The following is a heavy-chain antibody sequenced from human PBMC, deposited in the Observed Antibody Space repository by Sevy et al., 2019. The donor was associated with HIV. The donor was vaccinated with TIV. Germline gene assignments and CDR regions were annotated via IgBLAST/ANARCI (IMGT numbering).Heavy chain of an antibody. D-gene: IGHD3-22*01. Sequence: GGSLRLSCAASGFTFSTYAMHWVRQAPGKGLEYVSAISGGGGNTYYGTSVKGRFTVSRDNAKNTLYLQMGSLRAEDMAVYFCARKYHDTSGYPRYSMDVWGQGTTVTVSS. V-gene: IGHV3-64*01. CDR3: ARKYHDTSGYPRYSMDV. CDR1: GFTFSTYA. CDR2: ISGGGGNT. J-gene: IGHJ6*02.